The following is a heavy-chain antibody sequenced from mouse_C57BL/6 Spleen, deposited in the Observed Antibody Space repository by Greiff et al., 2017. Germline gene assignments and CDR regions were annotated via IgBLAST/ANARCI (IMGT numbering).Heavy chain of an antibody. CDR3: ARGDYYGSSPWYFDV. Sequence: VQLQQSGPELVKPGASVKISCKASGYTFTDYYINWVKQRPGQGLEWIGWIFPGSGSTYYNEKFKGKATLTVDKSSSTAYMLLSSLTSEDSAVYFCARGDYYGSSPWYFDVWGTGTTVTVSS. J-gene: IGHJ1*03. CDR2: IFPGSGST. V-gene: IGHV1-75*01. CDR1: GYTFTDYY. D-gene: IGHD1-1*01.